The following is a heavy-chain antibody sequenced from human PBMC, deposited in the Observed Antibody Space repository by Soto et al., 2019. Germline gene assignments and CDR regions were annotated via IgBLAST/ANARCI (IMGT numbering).Heavy chain of an antibody. CDR2: MYKTGST. Sequence: SETLSLTCTVSGGSISGYYWSWIRQPPGKGLEWIGYMYKTGSTVYNPPFKSRVTISVDRSKNQFSLKLSSVTADDTAVYYCVKGEYYYDSSGYYPFDYWGQGTLVTVSS. D-gene: IGHD3-22*01. CDR1: GGSISGYY. J-gene: IGHJ4*02. V-gene: IGHV4-59*01. CDR3: VKGEYYYDSSGYYPFDY.